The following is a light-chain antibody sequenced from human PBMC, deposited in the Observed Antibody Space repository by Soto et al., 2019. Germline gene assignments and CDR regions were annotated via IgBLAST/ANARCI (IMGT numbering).Light chain of an antibody. CDR3: ASWDDSLNGPV. CDR1: SSDIGAYNY. J-gene: IGLJ2*01. V-gene: IGLV2-8*01. Sequence: QSALTQPPSASGSPGQSVTISCTGTSSDIGAYNYVSWYQQHPGKAPKLIIYEVSQRPSGVPDRFSGSKSGTSASLAISGLQSEDEADYFCASWDDSLNGPVFGGGTKLTVL. CDR2: EVS.